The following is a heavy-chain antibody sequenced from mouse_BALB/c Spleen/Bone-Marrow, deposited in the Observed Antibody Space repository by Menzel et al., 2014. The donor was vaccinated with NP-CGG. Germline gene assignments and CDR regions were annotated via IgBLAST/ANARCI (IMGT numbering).Heavy chain of an antibody. J-gene: IGHJ3*01. CDR1: GYTFTIYW. CDR2: INPSTGYT. CDR3: TRYGGRSYDGFAY. D-gene: IGHD2-12*01. V-gene: IGHV1-7*01. Sequence: VQRVEPGAELAKPGASVKMSCKASGYTFTIYWMHWVKQRPGQGLEWIGYINPSTGYTEYNQKFKDKATLTADKSSSTAYMQLSSPTSEDSAVYYCTRYGGRSYDGFAYWGQGTLVTVSA.